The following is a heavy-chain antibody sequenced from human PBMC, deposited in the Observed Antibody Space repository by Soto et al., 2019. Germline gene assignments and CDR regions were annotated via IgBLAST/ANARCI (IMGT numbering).Heavy chain of an antibody. D-gene: IGHD6-19*01. CDR3: AAGGYSSGFHDY. CDR1: GFTFTSSA. J-gene: IGHJ4*02. CDR2: IVVGSGNT. Sequence: SVTVSCKTSGFTFTSSAVQWVRQARGQRLEWIGWIVVGSGNTNYAQKFQERVTITRDMSTSTAYMELSSLRSEDTAVYYCAAGGYSSGFHDYWGQGTLVTVSS. V-gene: IGHV1-58*01.